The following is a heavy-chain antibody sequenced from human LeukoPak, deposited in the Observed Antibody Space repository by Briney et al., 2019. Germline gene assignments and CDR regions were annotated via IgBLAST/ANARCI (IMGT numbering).Heavy chain of an antibody. CDR3: ASGWGRNVDFDY. D-gene: IGHD1-1*01. J-gene: IGHJ4*02. Sequence: ASVKVSCKASGGTFSSYAISWVRQAPGQGLEWMGRIIPILGIANYAQKFHGRVTITADKSTSTAYMELSSLRSEDTAVYYCASGWGRNVDFDYWGQGTLVTVSS. CDR1: GGTFSSYA. CDR2: IIPILGIA. V-gene: IGHV1-69*04.